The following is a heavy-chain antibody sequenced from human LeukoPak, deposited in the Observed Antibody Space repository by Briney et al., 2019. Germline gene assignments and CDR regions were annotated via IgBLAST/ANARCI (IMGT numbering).Heavy chain of an antibody. CDR1: GFTFSGYW. D-gene: IGHD3-16*01. J-gene: IGHJ4*02. CDR3: VRDLILVWTPGDDFDF. Sequence: PGESLRLSCAASGFTFSGYWMHWVRQAPGKGLEWVSRINEDASIITYADSVKGRFIISRDNTKNSLYLQVNSLRAEDTAVYYCVRDLILVWTPGDDFDFWGQGTLVTVSS. CDR2: INEDASII. V-gene: IGHV3-74*01.